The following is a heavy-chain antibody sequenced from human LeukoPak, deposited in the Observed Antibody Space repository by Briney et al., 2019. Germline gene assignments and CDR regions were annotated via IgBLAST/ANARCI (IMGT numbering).Heavy chain of an antibody. Sequence: PGGSLRLSCAASGFTFSNYGMHWVRQAPGKGLEWVAVIWSDGSNKYYADSMRGRFTISRDNSKNTLYPQMNSLRAEDTAVYYCARVTMVAAASYNWFVPWGQGTLVTVSS. CDR1: GFTFSNYG. D-gene: IGHD2-15*01. CDR2: IWSDGSNK. J-gene: IGHJ5*02. CDR3: ARVTMVAAASYNWFVP. V-gene: IGHV3-33*01.